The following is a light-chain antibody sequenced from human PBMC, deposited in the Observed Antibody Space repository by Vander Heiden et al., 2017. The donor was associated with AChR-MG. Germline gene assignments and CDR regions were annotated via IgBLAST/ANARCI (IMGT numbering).Light chain of an antibody. J-gene: IGKJ2*01. Sequence: EIVFTQSPGTLSLSPGESATLSCRASQSVSSSYLAWYQQKPGQAPRLLIYGASSRATGIPDRFSGSGSGTDFTLTISRLEPEDFAVYYCQQYGSEPPMYTFGQGTKLEIK. V-gene: IGKV3-20*01. CDR2: GAS. CDR3: QQYGSEPPMYT. CDR1: QSVSSSY.